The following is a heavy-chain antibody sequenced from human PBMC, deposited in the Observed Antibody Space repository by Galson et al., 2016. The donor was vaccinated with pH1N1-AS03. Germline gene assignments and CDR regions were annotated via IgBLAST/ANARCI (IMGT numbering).Heavy chain of an antibody. CDR1: GFSFNNYA. CDR3: ARDRPNYNVYLDH. Sequence: SLRLSCAASGFSFNNYAMHWVRQAPGKGLEWVAVIWSDGSDEYYADSVRGRFTISKDNSKNTLYLQTNSLRAGDTAVYYCARDRPNYNVYLDHWGQGILVTVSS. CDR2: IWSDGSDE. J-gene: IGHJ4*02. V-gene: IGHV3-33*01. D-gene: IGHD5-24*01.